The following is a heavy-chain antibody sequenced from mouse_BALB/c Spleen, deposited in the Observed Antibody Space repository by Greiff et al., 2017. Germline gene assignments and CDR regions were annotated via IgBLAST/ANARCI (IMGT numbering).Heavy chain of an antibody. CDR2: ISYDGSN. CDR1: GYSITSGYY. D-gene: IGHD2-3*01. CDR3: ARGGRLYDGYYWYAMDY. J-gene: IGHJ4*01. V-gene: IGHV3-6*02. Sequence: EVKLQESGPGLVKPSQSLSLTCSVTGYSITSGYYWNWIRQFPGNKLEWMGYISYDGSNNYNPSLKNRISITRDTSKNQFFLKLNSVTTEDTATYYCARGGRLYDGYYWYAMDYWGQGTSVTVSS.